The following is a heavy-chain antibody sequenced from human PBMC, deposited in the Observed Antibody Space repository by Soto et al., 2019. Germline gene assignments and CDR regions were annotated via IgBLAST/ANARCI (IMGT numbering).Heavy chain of an antibody. CDR2: ISSSSSTI. J-gene: IGHJ3*02. CDR3: ARASPYSSGLIDAFES. V-gene: IGHV3-48*01. CDR1: GFTFSSYS. Sequence: PGGSLRLSCAASGFTFSSYSMNWVRQAPGKGLEWVSHISSSSSTIYYADSVKGRFTISRDDAKNSLYLQMNSLRAEDTAVYYCARASPYSSGLIDAFESWGKGTMVTVSS. D-gene: IGHD6-19*01.